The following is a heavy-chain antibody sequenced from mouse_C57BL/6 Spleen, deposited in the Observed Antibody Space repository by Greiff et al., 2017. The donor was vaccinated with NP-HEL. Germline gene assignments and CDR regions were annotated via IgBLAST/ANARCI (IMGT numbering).Heavy chain of an antibody. V-gene: IGHV1-18*01. D-gene: IGHD1-1*01. CDR2: INPNNGGT. Sequence: VQLQQSGPELVKPGASVKIPCKASGYTFTDYNMDWVKQSHGKSLEWIGDINPNNGGTIYNQKFKGKATLTVDKSSSTAYMELRSLTSEDTAVYYCARRNYYGSSYPLDYWGQGTTLTVSS. J-gene: IGHJ2*01. CDR1: GYTFTDYN. CDR3: ARRNYYGSSYPLDY.